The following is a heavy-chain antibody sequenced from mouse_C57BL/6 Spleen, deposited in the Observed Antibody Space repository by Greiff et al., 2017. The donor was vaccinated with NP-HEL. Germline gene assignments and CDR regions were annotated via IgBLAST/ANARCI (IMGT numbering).Heavy chain of an antibody. CDR3: ARSLYDGYYFFDY. CDR2: IRNKANGYTT. D-gene: IGHD2-3*01. V-gene: IGHV7-3*01. Sequence: EVQLVESGGGLVQPGGSLSLSCAASGFTFTDYYMSWVRQPPGKALEWLGFIRNKANGYTTEYSASVKGRFTISRDNSQSILYLQMHALRAEDSATDYCARSLYDGYYFFDYWGQGTTLTVSS. CDR1: GFTFTDYY. J-gene: IGHJ2*01.